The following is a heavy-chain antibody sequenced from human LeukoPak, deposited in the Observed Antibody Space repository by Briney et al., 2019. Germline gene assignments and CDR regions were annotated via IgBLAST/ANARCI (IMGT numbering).Heavy chain of an antibody. CDR1: GGSISSSNW. J-gene: IGHJ4*02. V-gene: IGHV4-4*02. CDR2: IYHSGST. D-gene: IGHD3-22*01. CDR3: AREIKDYYDTYYFDY. Sequence: SETLSLTCAVSGGSISSSNWWSWVRQPPGKGLEWIGEIYHSGSTNYNPSLKSRVTISVDKSKNQFSLKLSSVTAADTAVYYCAREIKDYYDTYYFDYWGQGTLVTVSS.